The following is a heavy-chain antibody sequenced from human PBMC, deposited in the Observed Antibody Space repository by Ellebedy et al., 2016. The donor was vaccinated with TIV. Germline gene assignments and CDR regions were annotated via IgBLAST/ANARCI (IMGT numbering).Heavy chain of an antibody. CDR3: ARGFRFGMDV. Sequence: GESLKISCAASGLTFSSHAMSWVRQAPGKGLEWLSVIYSDAATYYADSVKGRFTISRDNSKNTLYLQMNSLRAEDTAVYYCARGFRFGMDVWGQGTTVTVSS. CDR1: GLTFSSHA. V-gene: IGHV3-66*01. D-gene: IGHD3-10*01. J-gene: IGHJ6*02. CDR2: IYSDAAT.